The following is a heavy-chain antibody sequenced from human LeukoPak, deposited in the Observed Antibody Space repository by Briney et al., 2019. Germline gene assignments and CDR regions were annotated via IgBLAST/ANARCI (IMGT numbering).Heavy chain of an antibody. V-gene: IGHV1-2*02. CDR2: INPNSGGT. D-gene: IGHD6-19*01. CDR3: ARDEAVAGITHFDY. CDR1: GYTFTGYY. J-gene: IGHJ4*02. Sequence: GASVKVSCKASGYTFTGYYMHWVRQAPGQGLEWMGWINPNSGGTNYAQKFQGRVTMTRDTSISTAYMELSRLRSDDTAVYYCARDEAVAGITHFDYWGQGTLVTVSS.